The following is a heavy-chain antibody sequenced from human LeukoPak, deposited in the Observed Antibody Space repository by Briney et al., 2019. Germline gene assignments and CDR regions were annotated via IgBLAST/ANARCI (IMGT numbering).Heavy chain of an antibody. J-gene: IGHJ4*02. D-gene: IGHD4-17*01. CDR1: GFTFSSYG. CDR3: AKDVPQDYGDGREADDY. CDR2: IRYDGSEK. Sequence: GGSLRLSCAASGFTFSSYGMHWVRQTPVKGLEWVAFIRYDGSEKYYGDSVKGRVIISRDNSKNTLYLQMTSLRPEDTAVYYCAKDVPQDYGDGREADDYWGQGTLVTVSS. V-gene: IGHV3-30*02.